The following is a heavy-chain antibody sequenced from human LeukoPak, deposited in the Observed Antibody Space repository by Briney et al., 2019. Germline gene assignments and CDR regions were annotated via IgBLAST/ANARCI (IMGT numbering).Heavy chain of an antibody. J-gene: IGHJ4*02. D-gene: IGHD5-24*01. CDR3: ARDRGDGYPNGFDY. Sequence: SVKVSCKASGGTFSSYAISWVRQAPGQGLEWMGGIIPIFGTANYAQKFQGRVTITADESTSTAYMELSSLRSEDTAVYYCARDRGDGYPNGFDYWGQGTLVTVSS. V-gene: IGHV1-69*13. CDR2: IIPIFGTA. CDR1: GGTFSSYA.